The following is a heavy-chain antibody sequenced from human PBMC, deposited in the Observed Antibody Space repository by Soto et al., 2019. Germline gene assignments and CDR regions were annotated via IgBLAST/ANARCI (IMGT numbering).Heavy chain of an antibody. CDR2: ISSSGGTT. J-gene: IGHJ1*01. CDR1: LFSFSNYP. Sequence: EVQLLESGGGLVQPGGSLRLSCAASLFSFSNYPMSWVRQAPGKGLEWVSGISSSGGTTDYADSVRGRFTISRDNSKNTLYRQMNSLRAEDTAVYFCVREVRLNSGWPPPLWGQGTLVTVSS. D-gene: IGHD5-12*01. V-gene: IGHV3-23*01. CDR3: VREVRLNSGWPPPL.